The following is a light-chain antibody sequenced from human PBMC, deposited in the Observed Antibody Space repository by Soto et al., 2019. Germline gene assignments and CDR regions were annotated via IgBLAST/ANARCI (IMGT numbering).Light chain of an antibody. CDR1: NSDVGNYNF. Sequence: QSALTQPRSVSGSPGQAVTISCTGTNSDVGNYNFVSWYQHHPGKAPKLMIYDVTKRPSGVPDRLSGSKSGNTASLTISGLQPEDEADYYCCTYAGSFHQFGGGTKLTVL. CDR2: DVT. CDR3: CTYAGSFHQ. V-gene: IGLV2-11*01. J-gene: IGLJ3*02.